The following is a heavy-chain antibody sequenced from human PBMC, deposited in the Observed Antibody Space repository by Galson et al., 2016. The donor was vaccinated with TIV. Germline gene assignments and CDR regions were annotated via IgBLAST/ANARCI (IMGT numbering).Heavy chain of an antibody. J-gene: IGHJ4*02. CDR3: ARVSWARGFDD. CDR1: GYIFINYY. CDR2: FNPDSGAT. Sequence: SVKVSCKASGYIFINYYIHWVRQAPGQGLEWLGWFNPDSGATQYARKFQGRVTMTRDTSISTAYMELRRLISDDTAVYYCARVSWARGFDDWGQGTQVTVSS. D-gene: IGHD6-13*01. V-gene: IGHV1-2*02.